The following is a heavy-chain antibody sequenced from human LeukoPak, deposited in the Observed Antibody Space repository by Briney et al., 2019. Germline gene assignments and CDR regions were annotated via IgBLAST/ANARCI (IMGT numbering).Heavy chain of an antibody. D-gene: IGHD6-13*01. J-gene: IGHJ4*02. CDR3: ARDRAGTGDY. CDR2: ITNNGDNT. V-gene: IGHV3-64*01. CDR1: GFTFSSYA. Sequence: GGSLRLSCAVSGFTFSSYAMSWVRQAPGRGLEYVSSITNNGDNTYYANSVKGRFTISRDNSKNTLYLQMGSLRAEDMAVYYCARDRAGTGDYWGQGTLVTVSS.